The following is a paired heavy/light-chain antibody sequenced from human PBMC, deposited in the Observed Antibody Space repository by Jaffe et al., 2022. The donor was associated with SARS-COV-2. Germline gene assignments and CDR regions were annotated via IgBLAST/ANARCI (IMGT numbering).Light chain of an antibody. CDR3: QQYGSSPSIT. J-gene: IGKJ5*01. V-gene: IGKV3-20*01. CDR1: PTLNGRY. CDR2: GVS. Sequence: EIVLTQSPGTLSLSPGEGATLSCRASPTLNGRYLAWYHLKPGQAPRLLIYGVSHRATGVPDRFSGSGSGTDFSLYISRLEPEDFGVYYCQQYGSSPSITFGQGTRLDIK.
Heavy chain of an antibody. Sequence: QVQLHESGPGLIKPSETLSLTCAVSRGSVTTHYWSWIRQAPGKSLEWIGYIFHTGATDYNPSLKSRVTMSVDTSKNEVSLTVTSVTAADTAVYFCARQGGDYDSLTGFDLSYFDPWGRGTLVIVSS. D-gene: IGHD3-9*01. CDR3: ARQGGDYDSLTGFDLSYFDP. J-gene: IGHJ5*02. CDR1: RGSVTTHY. V-gene: IGHV4-59*02. CDR2: IFHTGAT.